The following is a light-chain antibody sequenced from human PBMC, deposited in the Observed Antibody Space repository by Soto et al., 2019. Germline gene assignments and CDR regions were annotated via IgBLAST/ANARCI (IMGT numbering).Light chain of an antibody. J-gene: IGLJ1*01. CDR3: SSYAGSSHV. V-gene: IGLV2-8*01. CDR1: SSDVGGYNY. CDR2: EVS. Sequence: QSALTQLPSASGSPGQSVTISCTGTSSDVGGYNYVSWYQQHPGKAPKLMIYEVSKRPSGVPDRFSGSKSGNTASLTVSGLQAEDEADYYCSSYAGSSHVFGTGTKLTVL.